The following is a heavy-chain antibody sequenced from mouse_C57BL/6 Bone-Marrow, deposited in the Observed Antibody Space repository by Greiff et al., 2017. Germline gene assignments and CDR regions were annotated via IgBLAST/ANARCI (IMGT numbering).Heavy chain of an antibody. V-gene: IGHV1-4*01. Sequence: VKLMESGAELARPGASVKMSCKASGYTFTSYTMHWVKQRPGQGLEWIGYINPSSGYTKYNQKFKDKATLTADKSSSTAYMQLSSLTSEDSAVYYCAGRDYYGSSPFAYWGQGTLVTVSA. CDR3: AGRDYYGSSPFAY. CDR2: INPSSGYT. D-gene: IGHD1-1*01. J-gene: IGHJ3*01. CDR1: GYTFTSYT.